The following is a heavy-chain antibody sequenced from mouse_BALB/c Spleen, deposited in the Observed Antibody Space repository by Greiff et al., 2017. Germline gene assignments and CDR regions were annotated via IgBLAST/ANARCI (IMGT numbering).Heavy chain of an antibody. CDR2: INPSNGGT. Sequence: VQLQQSGAELVKPGASVKLSCKASGYTFTSYYMYWVKQRPGQGLEWIGEINPSNGGTNFNEKFKSKATLTVDKSSSTAYMQLSSLTSEDSAVYYCTRGALLRLSDYWGQGTTLTVSS. D-gene: IGHD1-2*01. J-gene: IGHJ2*01. V-gene: IGHV1S81*02. CDR1: GYTFTSYY. CDR3: TRGALLRLSDY.